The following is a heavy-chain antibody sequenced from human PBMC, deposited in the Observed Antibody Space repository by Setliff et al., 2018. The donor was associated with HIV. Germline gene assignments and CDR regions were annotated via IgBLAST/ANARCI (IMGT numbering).Heavy chain of an antibody. V-gene: IGHV1-2*02. J-gene: IGHJ4*02. D-gene: IGHD7-27*01. CDR2: ISPDNGNR. Sequence: ASVKVSCKSSGYTFTDYFMHWVRQAPGQGLEWMGWISPDNGNRRILRRFQGRVTMTRDTSINAAYLDLSGLTSDDTAVYYCARQFSNSFDSWGQGTLVTVPQ. CDR1: GYTFTDYF. CDR3: ARQFSNSFDS.